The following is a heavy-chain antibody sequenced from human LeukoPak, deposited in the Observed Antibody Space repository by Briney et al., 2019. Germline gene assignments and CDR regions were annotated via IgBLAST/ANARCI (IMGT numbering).Heavy chain of an antibody. J-gene: IGHJ4*02. CDR2: IIPILGIA. CDR1: GYTFTSYY. Sequence: ASVKVSCKASGYTFTSYYMHWVRQAPGQGLEWMGRIIPILGIANYAQKFQGRVTITADKSTSTAYMELSSLRSEDTAVYYCAYYYDSSGYGSILVYWGQGTLVTVSS. CDR3: AYYYDSSGYGSILVY. V-gene: IGHV1-69*02. D-gene: IGHD3-22*01.